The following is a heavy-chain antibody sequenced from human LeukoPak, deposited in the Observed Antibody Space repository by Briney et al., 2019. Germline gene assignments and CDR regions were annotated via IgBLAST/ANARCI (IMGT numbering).Heavy chain of an antibody. J-gene: IGHJ4*02. Sequence: ASVKVSCKASGYTFTSYYMHWVRQAPGQGLEWMGIINPSGGSTSYAQKFQGRVTMTRDTSTSTVYMELSSLRSEDTAVYYCATAGWLPVRFDYWGQGTLVTVSS. CDR2: INPSGGST. CDR1: GYTFTSYY. CDR3: ATAGWLPVRFDY. V-gene: IGHV1-46*01. D-gene: IGHD6-19*01.